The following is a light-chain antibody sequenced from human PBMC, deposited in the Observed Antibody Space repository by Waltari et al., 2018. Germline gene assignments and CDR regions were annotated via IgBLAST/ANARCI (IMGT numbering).Light chain of an antibody. V-gene: IGKV3-15*01. CDR1: QSVRSTY. Sequence: EIVLTQSPGTLSLSPGERATLSCRASQSVRSTYLAWYQQKPGQAPRLLIYGASTRATGIPARFSGSGSGTEFTLSISSLQSEDFAVYYCQHYSNWPLTFGGGTKVEIK. J-gene: IGKJ4*01. CDR3: QHYSNWPLT. CDR2: GAS.